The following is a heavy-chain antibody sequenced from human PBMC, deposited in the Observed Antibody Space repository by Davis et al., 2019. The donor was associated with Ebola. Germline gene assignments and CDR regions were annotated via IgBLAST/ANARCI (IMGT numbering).Heavy chain of an antibody. CDR2: ISAYNGNT. CDR3: ARDASKGSGSYYRAVGYYYYGMDV. J-gene: IGHJ6*02. D-gene: IGHD3-10*01. Sequence: ASVKVSCKASGYTFTSYGISWVRQAPGQGLEWMGWISAYNGNTNYAQKLQGRVTMTTDTSTSTAYMELRSLRSDDTAVYYCARDASKGSGSYYRAVGYYYYGMDVWGQGTTVTVSS. CDR1: GYTFTSYG. V-gene: IGHV1-18*01.